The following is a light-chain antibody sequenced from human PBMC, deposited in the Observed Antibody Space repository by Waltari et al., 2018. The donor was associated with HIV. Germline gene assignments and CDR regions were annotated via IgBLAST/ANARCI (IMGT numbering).Light chain of an antibody. J-gene: IGKJ2*01. CDR2: DAS. V-gene: IGKV1-33*01. Sequence: DIQMPQSPSSLSAFVGDSVTITCQASQDITHFLNWYQQKPGEAPKLRFYDASNLKTGAPSRLSGGGFGTHFTFTITSLKPEDIGTYYCQQYDDVPVTLGQATKLEI. CDR1: QDITHF. CDR3: QQYDDVPVT.